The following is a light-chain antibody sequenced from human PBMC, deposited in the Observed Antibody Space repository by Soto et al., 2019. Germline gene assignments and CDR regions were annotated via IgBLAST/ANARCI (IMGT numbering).Light chain of an antibody. CDR3: SSYAGSNNFVV. Sequence: QSALTQPPSASGSPGQSVIISCTGTSSDVGGYNYVSWYQQHPGKAPKLMIYEVSKRPSGVPDRFSGSKSGNTASLTVSGLQTEDEAYYYCSSYAGSNNFVVFGGGTKVAVL. J-gene: IGLJ2*01. CDR1: SSDVGGYNY. CDR2: EVS. V-gene: IGLV2-8*01.